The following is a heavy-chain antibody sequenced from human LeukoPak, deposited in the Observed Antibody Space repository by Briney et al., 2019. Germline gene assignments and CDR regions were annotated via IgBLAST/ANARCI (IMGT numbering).Heavy chain of an antibody. CDR2: IYYSGST. CDR1: GGSISSGDYY. V-gene: IGHV4-31*03. D-gene: IGHD2-2*01. CDR3: ASAPYCSSTSCYFDSYYYGMDV. J-gene: IGHJ6*02. Sequence: PSETLSLTCTVSGGSISSGDYYWSWIRQHPGKSLEWIGYIYYSGSTYYNPSLKSRVTISVDTSKNQFSLKLSSVTAADTAVYYCASAPYCSSTSCYFDSYYYGMDVWGQGTTVTVSS.